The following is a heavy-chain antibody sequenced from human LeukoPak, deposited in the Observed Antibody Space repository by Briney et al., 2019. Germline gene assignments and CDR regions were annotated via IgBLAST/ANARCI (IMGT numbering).Heavy chain of an antibody. Sequence: SETLSLTCTVSGDSISFGASYWTWIRQPAGKALEWIGRIQATGTITYNPSLNSRVSISLDESKNQFSLMVTSVTAADTAVYYCARGGGILSWFAPWGQGIQVTASS. CDR3: ARGGGILSWFAP. CDR2: IQATGTI. V-gene: IGHV4-61*02. CDR1: GDSISFGASY. D-gene: IGHD3-9*01. J-gene: IGHJ5*02.